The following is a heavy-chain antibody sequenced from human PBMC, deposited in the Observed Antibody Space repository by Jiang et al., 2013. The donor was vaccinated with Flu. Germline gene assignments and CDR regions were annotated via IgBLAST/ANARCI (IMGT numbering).Heavy chain of an antibody. Sequence: QLVESGAEVKKPGASVKVSCKASGYTFTSYYMHWVRQAPGQGLEWMGIINPSGGSTSYAQKFQGRVTMTRDTSTSTVYMELSRLRSDDTAVYYCARAASYGDYADYVGPGNPGHRLL. CDR2: INPSGGST. V-gene: IGHV1-46*01. J-gene: IGHJ4*02. CDR1: GYTFTSYY. D-gene: IGHD4-17*01. CDR3: ARAASYGDYADY.